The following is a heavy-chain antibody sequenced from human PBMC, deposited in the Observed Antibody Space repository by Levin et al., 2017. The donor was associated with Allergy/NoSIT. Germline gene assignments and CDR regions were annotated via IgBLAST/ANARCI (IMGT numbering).Heavy chain of an antibody. CDR2: INHSGST. CDR1: GGSFSGYY. D-gene: IGHD6-19*01. J-gene: IGHJ4*02. V-gene: IGHV4-34*01. CDR3: ARGRGSGWSPRGPYFDY. Sequence: SQTLSLTCAVYGGSFSGYYWSWIRQPPGKGLEWIGEINHSGSTNYNPSLKSRVTISVDTSKNQFSLKLSSVTAADTAVYYCARGRGSGWSPRGPYFDYWGQGTLVTVSS.